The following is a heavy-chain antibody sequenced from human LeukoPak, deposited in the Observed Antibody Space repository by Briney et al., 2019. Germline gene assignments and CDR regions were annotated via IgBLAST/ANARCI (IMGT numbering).Heavy chain of an antibody. D-gene: IGHD1-26*01. V-gene: IGHV3-48*03. CDR1: GLMFNSYE. J-gene: IGHJ2*01. CDR3: ARDHPGPGINWYFDL. Sequence: GGSQRLSCAASGLMFNSYEMNWVRQAPGEGLEWVSYISNSGTTMYYADSVQGRFTISRDNAKHSLYLQMNSLRAEDTAVYYCARDHPGPGINWYFDLWGRGTLVTVSS. CDR2: ISNSGTTM.